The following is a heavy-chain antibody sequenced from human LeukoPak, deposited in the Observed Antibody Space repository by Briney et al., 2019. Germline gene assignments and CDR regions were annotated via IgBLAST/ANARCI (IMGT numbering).Heavy chain of an antibody. CDR3: AKDGGWFGELLDYFDY. Sequence: GGSLRLSCEASGFTFRSYGMHWVRQAPGKGLEWVAVISYDGRNKYYADSVKGRFTISRDNSKNTLYLQMNSLRAEDTAVYYCAKDGGWFGELLDYFDYWGQGTLVTVSS. CDR1: GFTFRSYG. V-gene: IGHV3-30*18. J-gene: IGHJ4*02. D-gene: IGHD3-10*01. CDR2: ISYDGRNK.